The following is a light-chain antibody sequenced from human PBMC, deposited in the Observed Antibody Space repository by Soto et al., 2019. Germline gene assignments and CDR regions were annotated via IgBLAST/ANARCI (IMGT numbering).Light chain of an antibody. J-gene: IGKJ5*01. CDR1: QSIRSL. Sequence: DIQMTQSPSTLSASVGDRVTITCRASQSIRSLLAWYQQKPGKAPKVLIYDASSLGSGVPPRCSGSGSGTEFTLTISSLQPDDFATYFCQQYQTYSTFGQGTRLEIK. CDR3: QQYQTYST. V-gene: IGKV1-5*01. CDR2: DAS.